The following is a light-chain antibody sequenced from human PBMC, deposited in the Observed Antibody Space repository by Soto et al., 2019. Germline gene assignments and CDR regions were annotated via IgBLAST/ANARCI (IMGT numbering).Light chain of an antibody. CDR1: QSVSSSY. CDR2: DAS. CDR3: QQYGSSPPG. Sequence: EIVMTQSPATLSVSPGERATLSCRASQSVSSSYLAWYQQKPGLAPRLLIYDASSRATGIPDRFSGSGSGTDFTLTISRLEPEDFAVYYCQQYGSSPPGFGQGTRLEIK. J-gene: IGKJ5*01. V-gene: IGKV3D-20*01.